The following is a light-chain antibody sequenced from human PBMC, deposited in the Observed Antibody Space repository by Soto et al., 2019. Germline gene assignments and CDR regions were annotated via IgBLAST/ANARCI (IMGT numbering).Light chain of an antibody. CDR3: QQYGSYPLT. Sequence: VMTQAPATLSVSSGERATLSCRASQTINNNVAWYQLKDGQVPRLLIYGASTRAADVPARFSGGGSGTEFTLTISSLQSEDFAEYHCQQYGSYPLTFGGGTKVEIK. CDR2: GAS. CDR1: QTINNN. V-gene: IGKV3-15*01. J-gene: IGKJ4*01.